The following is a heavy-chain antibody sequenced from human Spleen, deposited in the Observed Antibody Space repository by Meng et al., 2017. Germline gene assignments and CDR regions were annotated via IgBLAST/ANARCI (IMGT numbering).Heavy chain of an antibody. V-gene: IGHV1-69*06. Sequence: QVQLVQPGAEVKNPGSSVKVSCEASGGALSNFAIIWVRQAPGQGLEWMGGIIPIFATTNYAQKFQGRVTITADRSTATAYMDLSSLRSEDTAIYYCARGPSIYGDYNWFDSWGQGTLVTVSS. CDR1: GGALSNFA. CDR3: ARGPSIYGDYNWFDS. J-gene: IGHJ5*01. D-gene: IGHD4-17*01. CDR2: IIPIFATT.